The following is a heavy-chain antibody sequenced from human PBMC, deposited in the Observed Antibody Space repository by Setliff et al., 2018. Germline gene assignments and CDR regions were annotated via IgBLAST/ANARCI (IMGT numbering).Heavy chain of an antibody. CDR3: ARDRIGPFLSYMDD. J-gene: IGHJ6*03. V-gene: IGHV3-23*01. CDR1: GFSFSNFA. D-gene: IGHD3-3*02. Sequence: GGSLRLSCIASGFSFSNFAMSWVRQAPGKGLEWVSAIRGSGDATSYGDSVKGRFTISRDNSRNTLYLQMNSLRTEDTAVYDCARDRIGPFLSYMDDWGKGTAVTVSS. CDR2: IRGSGDAT.